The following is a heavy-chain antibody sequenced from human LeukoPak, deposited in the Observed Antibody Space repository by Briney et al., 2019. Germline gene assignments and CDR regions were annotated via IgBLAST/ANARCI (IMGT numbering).Heavy chain of an antibody. Sequence: ASVTVSCKASGYTFTGYYMHWVRQAPGQGLEWMGWINPNSGGTNYAQKSQGRVTMTRDTSISTAYMELSRLRSDDTAVYYCARDPGTGDSHFDYWGQGTLVTVSS. V-gene: IGHV1-2*02. D-gene: IGHD7-27*01. CDR2: INPNSGGT. CDR1: GYTFTGYY. J-gene: IGHJ4*02. CDR3: ARDPGTGDSHFDY.